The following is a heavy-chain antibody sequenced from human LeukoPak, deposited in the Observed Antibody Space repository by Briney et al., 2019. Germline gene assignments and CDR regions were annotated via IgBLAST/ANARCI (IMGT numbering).Heavy chain of an antibody. Sequence: GGSLRLSCAASGSTFSSYWMHWVRQAPGKGLVWVSRINSDGSSTSYADSVKGRFAISRDNAKNTLYLQMNSLRAGDTAVYYCARTYDSSGPFGYWGQGTLVTVSS. D-gene: IGHD3-22*01. J-gene: IGHJ4*02. CDR3: ARTYDSSGPFGY. CDR2: INSDGSST. V-gene: IGHV3-74*01. CDR1: GSTFSSYW.